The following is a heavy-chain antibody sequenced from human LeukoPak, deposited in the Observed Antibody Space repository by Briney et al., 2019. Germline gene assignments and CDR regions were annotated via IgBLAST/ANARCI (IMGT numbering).Heavy chain of an antibody. CDR3: ATKEPSTSGWSY. J-gene: IGHJ4*02. CDR1: GFTFNRDW. CDR2: IKEDGSEK. Sequence: GGSLRLSCAASGFTFNRDWTAWVRQAPGKGLEWVANIKEDGSEKNYVDSVKGRFTISRDNAVNSVYLQTNDLRAEDTGVYYCATKEPSTSGWSYWGQGTLVTVSS. D-gene: IGHD6-19*01. V-gene: IGHV3-7*01.